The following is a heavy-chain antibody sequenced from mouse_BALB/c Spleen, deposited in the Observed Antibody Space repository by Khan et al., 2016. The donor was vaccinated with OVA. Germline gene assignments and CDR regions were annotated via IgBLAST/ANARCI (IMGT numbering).Heavy chain of an antibody. Sequence: VQLKQSGAELVKPGASVNLSCSASGFNIKDTYIHWVKQRPEQGLEWIGRIDPPNDDSKFGPKFQDKVTLTADTSPNTAYLQLTSLTSEDTAVYYCATLYGNPLAYWGQGTLVSVSA. CDR1: GFNIKDTY. D-gene: IGHD2-1*01. CDR2: IDPPNDDS. J-gene: IGHJ3*01. V-gene: IGHV14-3*02. CDR3: ATLYGNPLAY.